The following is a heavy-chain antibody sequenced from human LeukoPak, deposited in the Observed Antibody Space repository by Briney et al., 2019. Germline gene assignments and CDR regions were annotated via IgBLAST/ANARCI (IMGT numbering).Heavy chain of an antibody. CDR1: GFTFDDYA. V-gene: IGHV3-9*01. CDR2: ISWNSGSI. CDR3: ARDPDHGAMDF. Sequence: GGSLRLSCAASGFTFDDYAMHWARQAPGKGLEWVSGISWNSGSIGYADSVKGRFTVSRDNTVNSVYLQMSSLRADDTAIYYCARDPDHGAMDFWGQGTLVTVSS. D-gene: IGHD2-2*01. J-gene: IGHJ4*02.